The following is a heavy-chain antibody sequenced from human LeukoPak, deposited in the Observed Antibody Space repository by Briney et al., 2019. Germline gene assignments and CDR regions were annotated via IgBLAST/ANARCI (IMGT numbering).Heavy chain of an antibody. CDR3: AIAQSWDELFDS. CDR1: GGSISSSSYY. CDR2: ISINTDT. Sequence: ETLSLTCTVSGGSISSSSYYWGWIRQPPGKGLEWVSFISINTDTFYADSVRGRFTISRDSSKNTLFLQMNSLRDEDSAVYYCAIAQSWDELFDSWGQGTLVTVSS. J-gene: IGHJ4*02. D-gene: IGHD1-26*01. V-gene: IGHV3-53*01.